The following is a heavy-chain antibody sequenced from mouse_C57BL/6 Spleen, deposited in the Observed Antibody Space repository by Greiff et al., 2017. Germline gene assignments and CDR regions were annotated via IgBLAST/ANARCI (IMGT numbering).Heavy chain of an antibody. CDR1: GYTFTSYW. V-gene: IGHV1-53*01. J-gene: IGHJ2*01. CDR2: INPSNGGT. D-gene: IGHD2-4*01. CDR3: ARGIFYDLYYFDY. Sequence: QVQLQQSGTELVKPGASVKLSCKASGYTFTSYWMHWVKQRPGQGLEWIGNINPSNGGTNYNEKFKSKATLTVDKSSSTAYMQLSSLTSEDSAVYYCARGIFYDLYYFDYWGQGTTLTVSS.